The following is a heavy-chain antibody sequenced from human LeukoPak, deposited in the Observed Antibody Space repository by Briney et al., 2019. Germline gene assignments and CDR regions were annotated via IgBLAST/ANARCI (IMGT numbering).Heavy chain of an antibody. CDR1: GYTLTELS. J-gene: IGHJ4*02. D-gene: IGHD6-13*01. Sequence: ASVKVSCKVSGYTLTELSMHWVRQAPGKGLEWMGGFDPEDGETIYAQKFQGRVTMTEDTSTDTAYMELSSLRSEDTAVYYCATDVLMGYGSSYEASKEYWGQGNLVTVSS. CDR2: FDPEDGET. V-gene: IGHV1-24*01. CDR3: ATDVLMGYGSSYEASKEY.